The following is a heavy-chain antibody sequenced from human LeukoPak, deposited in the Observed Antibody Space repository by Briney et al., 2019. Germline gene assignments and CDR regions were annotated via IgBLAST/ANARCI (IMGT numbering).Heavy chain of an antibody. Sequence: SETLPLTCTVSGGSISSYYWSWIRQPPGKGLEWIGYIYYSGSTNYNPSLKSRVTISVDKSKNQFSLKLSSVTAADTAVYYCARRGIGSGYYDYYYMDVWGKGTTVTVSS. D-gene: IGHD2-15*01. CDR1: GGSISSYY. V-gene: IGHV4-59*12. J-gene: IGHJ6*03. CDR2: IYYSGST. CDR3: ARRGIGSGYYDYYYMDV.